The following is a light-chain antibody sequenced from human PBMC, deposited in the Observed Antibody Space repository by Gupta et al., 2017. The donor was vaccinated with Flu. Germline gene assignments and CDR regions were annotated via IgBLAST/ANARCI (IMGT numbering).Light chain of an antibody. Sequence: SSLSASVGDRVTITCRASQIITTFLNWYQQKPGKAPELLIYAASSLQSGVPSRFSGSGSGTDFTLTISSLQPEDFATYYCQQSYSTPPITFGQGTRVEIK. J-gene: IGKJ5*01. CDR3: QQSYSTPPIT. CDR1: QIITTF. CDR2: AAS. V-gene: IGKV1-39*01.